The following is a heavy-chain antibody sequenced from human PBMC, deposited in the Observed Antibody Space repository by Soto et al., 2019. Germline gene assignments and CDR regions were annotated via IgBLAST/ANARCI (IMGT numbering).Heavy chain of an antibody. J-gene: IGHJ5*02. CDR1: GASISGYY. CDR3: VRDGTKTLRDWFDP. CDR2: IYATGTT. D-gene: IGHD1-1*01. V-gene: IGHV4-4*07. Sequence: SETLSLTCTVSGASISGYYWSWIRKSVGKGLEWIGRIYATGTTDYNPSLKSRVMMSVDTSKKQFSLKLRSVTAADTAVYYCVRDGTKTLRDWFDPWGQGISVTVSS.